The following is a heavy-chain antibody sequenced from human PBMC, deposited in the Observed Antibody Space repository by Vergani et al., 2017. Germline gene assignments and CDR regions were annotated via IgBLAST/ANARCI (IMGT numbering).Heavy chain of an antibody. CDR2: IYYSGST. CDR3: ARGSLFEGVVVPAAMFY. Sequence: QLQLQESGPGLVKPSETLSLTCTVSGGSISSSSYYWGWIRQPPGKGLEWIGSIYYSGSTYYNPSLKSRVTISVDTSKNQFYLKLSSVTAADTAVYYCARGSLFEGVVVPAAMFYWGQGTLVTVSS. V-gene: IGHV4-39*01. D-gene: IGHD2-2*01. CDR1: GGSISSSSYY. J-gene: IGHJ4*02.